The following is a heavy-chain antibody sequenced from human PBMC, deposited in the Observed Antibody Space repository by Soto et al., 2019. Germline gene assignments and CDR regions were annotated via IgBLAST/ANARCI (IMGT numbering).Heavy chain of an antibody. J-gene: IGHJ4*02. Sequence: QVQLQESGPGLVKPSQTLSLTCTVSGGSISSGGYYWSWIRQHPGKGLEWIGYIYYSGSTYYNPSIKSRVTISIDTSKNQFSLKLSSVTAADTAVYYCARGGIAAAAPPDYWGQGTLVTVSS. CDR2: IYYSGST. D-gene: IGHD6-13*01. CDR1: GGSISSGGYY. V-gene: IGHV4-31*03. CDR3: ARGGIAAAAPPDY.